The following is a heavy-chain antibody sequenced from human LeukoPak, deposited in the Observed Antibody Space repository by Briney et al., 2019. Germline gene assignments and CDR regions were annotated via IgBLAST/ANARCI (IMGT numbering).Heavy chain of an antibody. V-gene: IGHV4-34*01. CDR2: INHSGST. D-gene: IGHD2-21*01. CDR3: ARDSLRSFD. Sequence: PSETLSLTCAVYGGSFSGYYWSWIRQPPGKGLEWIGEINHSGSTNYNPSLKSRVTMSVDTSKNQFSLKLSSVTAADTAVYYCARDSLRSFDWGQGTLVTVSS. J-gene: IGHJ4*02. CDR1: GGSFSGYY.